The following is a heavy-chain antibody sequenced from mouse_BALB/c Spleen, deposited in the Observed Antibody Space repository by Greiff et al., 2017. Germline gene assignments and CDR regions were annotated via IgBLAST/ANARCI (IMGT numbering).Heavy chain of an antibody. CDR2: ILPGSGST. CDR3: AGGGNSYAMDY. V-gene: IGHV1-9*01. Sequence: VQLQQSGAELMKPGASVKISCKATGYTFSSYWIEWVKQRPGHGLEWIGEILPGSGSTNYNEKFKGKATFTADTSSNTAYMQLSSLTSEDSAVYYCAGGGNSYAMDYWGQGTSVTVSS. J-gene: IGHJ4*01. D-gene: IGHD2-1*01. CDR1: GYTFSSYW.